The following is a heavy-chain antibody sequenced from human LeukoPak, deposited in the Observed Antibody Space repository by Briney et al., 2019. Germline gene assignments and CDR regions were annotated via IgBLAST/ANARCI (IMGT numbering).Heavy chain of an antibody. CDR2: IRYDGSNK. V-gene: IGHV3-30*02. D-gene: IGHD3-10*01. J-gene: IGHJ5*02. CDR1: GFTFSSYG. Sequence: GSLILSCASSGFTFSSYGMHWVRQAPGKGLEWVAFIRYDGSNKYYADSVKGRFTISRDNSKNTLYLQMNSLRAEDTAVYYCAKDTGVRGVYNWFDPWGQGTLVTVSS. CDR3: AKDTGVRGVYNWFDP.